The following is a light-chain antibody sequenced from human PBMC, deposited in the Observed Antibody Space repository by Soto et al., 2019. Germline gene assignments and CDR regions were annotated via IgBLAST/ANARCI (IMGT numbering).Light chain of an antibody. CDR1: TGAVTSGHH. Sequence: QAVVTQEPSLTVSPGGTITLTCGSSTGAVTSGHHPYWLQQKPGQAPRSLIYDTSNKQSWTPARFSGSLLGDKAALTLSGAQPEDEADYYCMLTYWGPWVFGGGTKVTVL. V-gene: IGLV7-46*01. CDR3: MLTYWGPWV. J-gene: IGLJ3*02. CDR2: DTS.